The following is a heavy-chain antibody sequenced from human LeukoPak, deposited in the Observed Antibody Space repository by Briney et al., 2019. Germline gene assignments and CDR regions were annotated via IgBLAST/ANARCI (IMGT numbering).Heavy chain of an antibody. D-gene: IGHD3-10*01. V-gene: IGHV4-59*08. CDR3: ARQGFGEFNWFDP. J-gene: IGHJ5*02. Sequence: PSETLSLTCTVSGGSISSYYWSWIRQPPGKGLEWIGYIYYSGSTNYNPPLKSRVTISVDTSKNQFSLKLSSVTAADTAVFYCARQGFGEFNWFDPWGQGTLVTVSS. CDR2: IYYSGST. CDR1: GGSISSYY.